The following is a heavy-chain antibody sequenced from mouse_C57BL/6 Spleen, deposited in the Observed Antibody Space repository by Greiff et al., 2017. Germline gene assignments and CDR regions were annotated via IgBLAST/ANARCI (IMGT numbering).Heavy chain of an antibody. Sequence: QVQLQQPGAELVMPGASVKLSCKASGYTFTSYWMHWVKQRPGQGLEWIGEIDPSDSYTNYNQKFKGKSTLTVDKSSSTAYMQLSSLTSEDSAVYYCARLGLRRWFADWGQGTLVTVSA. CDR1: GYTFTSYW. V-gene: IGHV1-69*01. D-gene: IGHD2-4*01. J-gene: IGHJ3*01. CDR3: ARLGLRRWFAD. CDR2: IDPSDSYT.